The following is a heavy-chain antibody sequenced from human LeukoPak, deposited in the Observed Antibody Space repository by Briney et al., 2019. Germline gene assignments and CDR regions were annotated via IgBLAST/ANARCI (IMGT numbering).Heavy chain of an antibody. D-gene: IGHD1-14*01. CDR1: GFTVSRNV. V-gene: IGHV3-66*02. CDR3: ARDLAGFQEPRYYYYMDV. J-gene: IGHJ6*03. Sequence: GGSPRLSCVASGFTVSRNVMSWVRQAPGKGLEWVSLIYSGDRTFYADSVRGRFTISRNNSKHTLFLEMSSLKPEDTATYYCARDLAGFQEPRYYYYMDVWGKGTTVTVSS. CDR2: IYSGDRT.